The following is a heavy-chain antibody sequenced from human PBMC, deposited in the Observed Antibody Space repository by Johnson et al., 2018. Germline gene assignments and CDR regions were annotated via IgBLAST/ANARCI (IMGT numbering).Heavy chain of an antibody. J-gene: IGHJ3*02. CDR1: GFTFSGSA. D-gene: IGHD3-22*01. Sequence: VQLVESGGGLVQPGGSLKLSCAASGFTFSGSAMHWVRQASGKGLEWVGHIKNKANNYATVYAASVTGRFTIFRDDSKNTAYLQMNSLKTEDMAVYYCTRRGYDTDAFDIWGQGTMFTVSS. V-gene: IGHV3-73*01. CDR3: TRRGYDTDAFDI. CDR2: IKNKANNYAT.